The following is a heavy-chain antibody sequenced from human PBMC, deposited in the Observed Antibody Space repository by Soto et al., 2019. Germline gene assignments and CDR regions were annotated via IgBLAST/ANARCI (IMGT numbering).Heavy chain of an antibody. V-gene: IGHV1-69*01. D-gene: IGHD4-17*01. J-gene: IGHJ4*02. Sequence: QLQLVQSGTEVKEPGSSVKVSCKASGGTFSTSSFVWVRQGPGQGLEWMGGIIPIFTRTNFAQKFQGRVTFSADESTRTTYMDLRTLTSEDTAIYYCARDVVRSTGGDSWGQGTLVTVSS. CDR2: IIPIFTRT. CDR3: ARDVVRSTGGDS. CDR1: GGTFSTSS.